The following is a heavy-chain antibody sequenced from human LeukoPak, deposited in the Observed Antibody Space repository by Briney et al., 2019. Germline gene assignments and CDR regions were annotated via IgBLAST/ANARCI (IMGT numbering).Heavy chain of an antibody. D-gene: IGHD6-19*01. V-gene: IGHV4-39*02. CDR2: IYYTTNT. CDR3: ARDEAVAGDLFDY. CDR1: NVSITSSAYY. Sequence: PSETLSLTCTVSNVSITSSAYYWAWIRQSPRKGLEWIGNIYYTTNTYYNPSLKSRVTISVDRSKNQFSLKLSSVTAADTTVYYCARDEAVAGDLFDYWGQGTLVTVSS. J-gene: IGHJ4*02.